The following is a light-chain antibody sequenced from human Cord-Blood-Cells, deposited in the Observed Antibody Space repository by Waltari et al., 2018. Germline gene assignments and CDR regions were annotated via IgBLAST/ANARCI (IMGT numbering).Light chain of an antibody. V-gene: IGKV3D-7*01. J-gene: IGKJ1*01. Sequence: EIVMTQSPATLSLSPGERATLSCRASQSVSSSYLSWYQQKPGQAPRLLIYGASTRATGIPARFCGSGSGTDFTLTISSLQPEDFAVYYCQQDYNLPPTFGQGTKVEIK. CDR3: QQDYNLPPT. CDR1: QSVSSSY. CDR2: GAS.